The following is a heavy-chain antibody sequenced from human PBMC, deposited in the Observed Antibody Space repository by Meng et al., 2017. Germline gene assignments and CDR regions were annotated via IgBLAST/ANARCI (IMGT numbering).Heavy chain of an antibody. CDR3: AKDRYGSSSWFSFYYYYGMDV. V-gene: IGHV3-23*01. CDR1: GFTVSSNY. J-gene: IGHJ6*02. CDR2: ISGSGGST. Sequence: GGSLRLSCAASGFTVSSNYMSWVRQAPGKGLEWVSAISGSGGSTYYADSVKGRFTISRDNSKNTLYLQMNSLRAEDTAVYYCAKDRYGSSSWFSFYYYYGMDVWGQGTTVTVSS. D-gene: IGHD6-13*01.